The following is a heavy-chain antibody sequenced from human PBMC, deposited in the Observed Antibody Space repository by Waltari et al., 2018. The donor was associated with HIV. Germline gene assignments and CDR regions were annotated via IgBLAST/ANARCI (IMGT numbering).Heavy chain of an antibody. CDR2: IYHSGST. CDR1: GGSISSSNW. V-gene: IGHV4-4*02. J-gene: IGHJ5*02. CDR3: ARVSGAHGQQLVVWFDP. D-gene: IGHD6-13*01. Sequence: QVQLQESGPGLVKPSGTLSLTCAVSGGSISSSNWWSWVRQPPGRGLEWIGEIYHSGSTNYNPSLKRRVTISVDKSKNQFSLKLSSVTAADTAVYYCARVSGAHGQQLVVWFDPWGQGTLVTVSS.